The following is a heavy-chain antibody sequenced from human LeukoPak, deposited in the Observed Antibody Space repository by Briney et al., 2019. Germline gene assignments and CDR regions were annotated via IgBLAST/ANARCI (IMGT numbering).Heavy chain of an antibody. V-gene: IGHV3-30*02. J-gene: IGHJ4*02. CDR1: GFTFSSYG. D-gene: IGHD3-3*01. CDR2: VRYDGSNI. CDR3: AKGIIRFLEWCFDY. Sequence: GGSLRLSCAATGFTFSSYGMHWVRQAPGKGLEWVAFVRYDGSNIYYADSVKGRFTISRDNSKTTLYLQMNSLRVEDTAVYYCAKGIIRFLEWCFDYWGQGTLVTVSS.